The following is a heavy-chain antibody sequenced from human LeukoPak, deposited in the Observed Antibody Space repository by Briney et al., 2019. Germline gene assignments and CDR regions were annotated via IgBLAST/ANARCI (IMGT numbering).Heavy chain of an antibody. CDR3: TTDSQITIFGVVMRNDAFDI. J-gene: IGHJ3*02. V-gene: IGHV3-15*01. CDR1: GFTFSNAW. D-gene: IGHD3-3*01. Sequence: PGWSLRLSCAASGFTFSNAWMSWVRQAPGKGLEWVGRIKSKTDGGTTDYAAPVKGRFTISRDDSKNTLYLQMNSLKTEDTAVYYCTTDSQITIFGVVMRNDAFDIWGQGTMVTVSS. CDR2: IKSKTDGGTT.